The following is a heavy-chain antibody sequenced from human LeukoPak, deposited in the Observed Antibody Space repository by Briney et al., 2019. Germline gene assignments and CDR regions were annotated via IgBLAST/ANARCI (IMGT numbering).Heavy chain of an antibody. CDR3: VKGTTGWQMGDP. J-gene: IGHJ5*02. CDR2: IYWNGETI. V-gene: IGHV3-9*01. Sequence: PGGSLRLSCAASGFTFDNYGMHWVRQAPGKGLEWVSGIYWNGETIGYADPVKGRFSVSRDTAKNSLYLQMNSLRTDDTAFYYCVKGTTGWQMGDPWGQGTLVTVSS. D-gene: IGHD1-14*01. CDR1: GFTFDNYG.